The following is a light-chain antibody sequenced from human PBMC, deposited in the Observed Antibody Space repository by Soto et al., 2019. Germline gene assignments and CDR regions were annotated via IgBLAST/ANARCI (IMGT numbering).Light chain of an antibody. CDR1: NSDIGSYNF. J-gene: IGLJ1*01. CDR2: EVN. V-gene: IGLV2-14*01. CDR3: SSYSSTNSAYV. Sequence: QSALAQPASVSGSPGQSITISCTGTNSDIGSYNFVSWYQQHPGRAPKLITSEVNVRPSGVSNRFSGSKSGNTASLTISGLQPEDEADFYCSSYSSTNSAYVFGGGTKVSVL.